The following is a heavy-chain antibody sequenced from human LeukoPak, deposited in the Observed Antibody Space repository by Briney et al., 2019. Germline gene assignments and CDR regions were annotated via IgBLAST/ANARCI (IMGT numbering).Heavy chain of an antibody. CDR2: INAGNGNT. CDR1: GYTFTSYA. J-gene: IGHJ6*02. D-gene: IGHD6-13*01. Sequence: GASMKVSCKASGYTFTSYAMHWVRQAPGQRLEWMGWINAGNGNTKYSQKFQGRVTITRDTSASTAYMELSSLRSEDTAVYYCARDPYSSSWFQEYYYGMDVWGQGTTVTVSS. V-gene: IGHV1-3*01. CDR3: ARDPYSSSWFQEYYYGMDV.